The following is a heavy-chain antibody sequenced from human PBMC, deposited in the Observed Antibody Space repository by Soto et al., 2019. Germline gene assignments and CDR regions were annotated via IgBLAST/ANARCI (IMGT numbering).Heavy chain of an antibody. J-gene: IGHJ5*02. CDR1: GVSINSTGYH. V-gene: IGHV4-39*01. Sequence: QLQLQESGPGLVKPSETLTLTCTVSGVSINSTGYHWAWIRQTPGKGLEWIRTLSYTGSTYYNPSLKSRVTISVDTSKNQFSLKLSSVTAADTAVYYCARHLAIRTVATLVGWFDPWGQGTLVTVSS. CDR2: LSYTGST. D-gene: IGHD5-12*01. CDR3: ARHLAIRTVATLVGWFDP.